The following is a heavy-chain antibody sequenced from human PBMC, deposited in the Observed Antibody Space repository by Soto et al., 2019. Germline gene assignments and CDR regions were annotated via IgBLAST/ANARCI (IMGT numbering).Heavy chain of an antibody. CDR3: ARQTYLTYFDI. J-gene: IGHJ3*02. CDR1: RGSIQSSTYY. V-gene: IGHV4-39*01. CDR2: VYYNGRP. Sequence: QLQLQESGPGLVKPSETLSLTCTVSRGSIQSSTYYWGWIRPPPGKGLEWIGTVYYNGRPYFNPSLKSRLTLSADPSQNQFSLRLASVTAADTAVYYCARQTYLTYFDIWGQGTMVTVSS. D-gene: IGHD3-16*01.